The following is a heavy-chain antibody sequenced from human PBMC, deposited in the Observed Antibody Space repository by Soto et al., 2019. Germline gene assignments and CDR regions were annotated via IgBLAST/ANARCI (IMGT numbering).Heavy chain of an antibody. V-gene: IGHV1-69*02. J-gene: IGHJ6*02. CDR3: ARQTPDYGMDV. CDR1: GGTFSSYT. CDR2: IIPILGIA. Sequence: QVQLVQSGAEVKKPGSSVKVSCKASGGTFSSYTISWVRQAPGQGLEWMGRIIPILGIANYAQKFQGRVTITADKATSTAYMELSSLRSEDTAVYYCARQTPDYGMDVCGQGTTVTVSS.